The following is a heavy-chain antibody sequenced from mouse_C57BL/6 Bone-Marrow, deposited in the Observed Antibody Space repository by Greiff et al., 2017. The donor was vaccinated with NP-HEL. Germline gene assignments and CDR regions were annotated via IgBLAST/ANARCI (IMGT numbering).Heavy chain of an antibody. CDR1: GYTFTDYY. Sequence: VQLQQSGPELVKPGASVKISCKASGYTFTDYYMNWVKQSHGKSLEWIGDINPNNGGTSYNQKFKGKATLTVDKSSSTAYMELRSLTSEDSAVYYCARGGAITFYAMDYWGQGTSVTVSS. CDR2: INPNNGGT. V-gene: IGHV1-26*01. J-gene: IGHJ4*01. CDR3: ARGGAITFYAMDY. D-gene: IGHD1-2*01.